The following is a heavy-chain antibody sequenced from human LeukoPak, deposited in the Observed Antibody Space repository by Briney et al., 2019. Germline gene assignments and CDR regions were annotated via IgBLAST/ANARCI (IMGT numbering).Heavy chain of an antibody. J-gene: IGHJ3*02. D-gene: IGHD4-11*01. CDR3: ARGLPYNDAFDI. CDR1: GFTFSDYY. Sequence: GGSLRLSCAASGFTFSDYYMSWIRQAPGKGLEWVSTISSSSIYIYYADSVKGRFTISRDNAKNSLYLQMNSLRAEDTAVYYCARGLPYNDAFDIWGQGTMVTVSS. V-gene: IGHV3-11*06. CDR2: ISSSSIYI.